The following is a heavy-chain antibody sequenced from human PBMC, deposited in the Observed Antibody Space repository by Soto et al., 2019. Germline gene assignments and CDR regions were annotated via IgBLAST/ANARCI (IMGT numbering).Heavy chain of an antibody. V-gene: IGHV1-46*01. CDR1: GYTFTSYY. CDR3: ARSPGGWYWFDP. CDR2: INPSGGST. D-gene: IGHD6-19*01. J-gene: IGHJ5*02. Sequence: GASVKVSCKASGYTFTSYYMHWVRQAPGQGLEWMGMINPSGGSTSYAQKFQGRVTMTRDTSTSTVYMELSSLRSEDTAVYYCARSPGGWYWFDPWGQGTLVTVSS.